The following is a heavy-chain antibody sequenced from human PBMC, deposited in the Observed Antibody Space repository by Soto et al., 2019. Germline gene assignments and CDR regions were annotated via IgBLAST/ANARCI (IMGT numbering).Heavy chain of an antibody. V-gene: IGHV3-74*01. J-gene: IGHJ4*02. CDR1: GFTFSRYW. Sequence: EVQLAEPGGGLIQPGGSLRLSCATSGFTFSRYWIHWVRQAPGEGLVWVSRISGDGVHTDYAESVKGRFTVSRDIAKSTGYLQMNNLRAEDTAIYYCARLGFVGEGDFWGQGILVTVSS. CDR3: ARLGFVGEGDF. CDR2: ISGDGVHT. D-gene: IGHD3-16*01.